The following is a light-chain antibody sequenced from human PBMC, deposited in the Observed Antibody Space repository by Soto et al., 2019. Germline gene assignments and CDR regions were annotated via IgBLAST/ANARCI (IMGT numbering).Light chain of an antibody. J-gene: IGKJ1*01. Sequence: DIQMTQSPSSLSASVGDRVTFTCRASRGITNHLAWYQQKPGKVPKLLIYTASTLQSGVPSRFSGSGSGTDFTLTISSLQPEDVATYFCLTYNSGLWTFGQGTKVEIK. CDR1: RGITNH. CDR2: TAS. V-gene: IGKV1-27*01. CDR3: LTYNSGLWT.